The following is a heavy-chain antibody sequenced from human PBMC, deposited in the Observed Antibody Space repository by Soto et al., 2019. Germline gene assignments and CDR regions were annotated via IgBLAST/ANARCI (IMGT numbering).Heavy chain of an antibody. D-gene: IGHD3-16*01. J-gene: IGHJ5*02. V-gene: IGHV1-8*01. Sequence: QVKLVQSGAEVREPGASVKVSCKASGYSFTNNDVSWVRQATGQGLEWMGWMNPGSGDTGYAQKFQGRVNMTRDISIATAYMELSSLRSDDTAIYYCARMATFGSLNWFDPWGQGTLVTVSS. CDR3: ARMATFGSLNWFDP. CDR1: GYSFTNND. CDR2: MNPGSGDT.